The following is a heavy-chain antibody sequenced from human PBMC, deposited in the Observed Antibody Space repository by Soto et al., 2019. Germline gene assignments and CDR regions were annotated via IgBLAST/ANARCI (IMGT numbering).Heavy chain of an antibody. J-gene: IGHJ5*02. D-gene: IGHD6-25*01. CDR2: VHSGGSA. V-gene: IGHV4-59*02. CDR3: ASTLKAAPAPGLDP. CDR1: PASVHDYY. Sequence: PSETLSLTGNVFPASVHDYYWSWIRQTPGMRLEWIGFVHSGGSALYNPSFTSRVIISLETSKNQFSLTLTSLTAADSAVYYCASTLKAAPAPGLDPWGHGPLVTDST.